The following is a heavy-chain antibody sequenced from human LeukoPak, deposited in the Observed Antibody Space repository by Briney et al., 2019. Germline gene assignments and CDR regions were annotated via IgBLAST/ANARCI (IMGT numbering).Heavy chain of an antibody. J-gene: IGHJ6*02. CDR3: ARLGLDHIVVVPAALPYYGMDV. D-gene: IGHD2-2*01. CDR2: IKQDGSEK. CDR1: GFTFSNYW. Sequence: GGSLRLSCAASGFTFSNYWMNWVRQAPGKGLEWVANIKQDGSEKYYVDSVKGRFTISRDNAKNSLYLQMNSLRAEDTAVYYCARLGLDHIVVVPAALPYYGMDVWGQGTTVTVSS. V-gene: IGHV3-7*01.